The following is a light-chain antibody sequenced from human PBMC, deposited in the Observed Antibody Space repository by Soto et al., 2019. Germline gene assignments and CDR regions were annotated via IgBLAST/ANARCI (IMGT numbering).Light chain of an antibody. J-gene: IGLJ2*01. CDR2: DNH. CDR1: TSNIGNNL. Sequence: QSVLTQPPSVSAAPGQKVTISCSGSTSNIGNNLVTWYQQVPGAAPKLLIYDNHVRPSGIPDRFSGSKSGASATLGISGLQTGDEANYYCATWDSSLTIVVFGGGTQLTVL. V-gene: IGLV1-51*01. CDR3: ATWDSSLTIVV.